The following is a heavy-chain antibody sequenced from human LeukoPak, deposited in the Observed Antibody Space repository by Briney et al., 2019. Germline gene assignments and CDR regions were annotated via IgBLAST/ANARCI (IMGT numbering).Heavy chain of an antibody. V-gene: IGHV4-30-4*01. J-gene: IGHJ6*02. CDR2: IYYSGST. CDR1: GGSIRSGDNY. CDR3: ARGAEMDFDWLSKYYYYGMDV. Sequence: SQTLSPTCTVSGGSIRSGDNYWTWIRQPPGKGLEWIGYIYYSGSTYYNPSLKSRVSLSLDTSKNQFSLKLSSVTAADTAVYYCARGAEMDFDWLSKYYYYGMDVWGQGTTVTVSS. D-gene: IGHD3-9*01.